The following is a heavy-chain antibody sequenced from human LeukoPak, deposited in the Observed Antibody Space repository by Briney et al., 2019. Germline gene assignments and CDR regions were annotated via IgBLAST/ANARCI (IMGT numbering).Heavy chain of an antibody. CDR1: GGSISSYY. CDR3: ARGGRQTYSSSSMDY. J-gene: IGHJ4*02. CDR2: IYTSGST. Sequence: PSETLSLTCTVSGGSISSYYWSWIRQPAGKGLEWIGRIYTSGSTYYNPSLKSRVTMSVDTSKNQFSLKLSSVTAADTAVYYCARGGRQTYSSSSMDYWGQGTLVTVSS. D-gene: IGHD6-6*01. V-gene: IGHV4-4*07.